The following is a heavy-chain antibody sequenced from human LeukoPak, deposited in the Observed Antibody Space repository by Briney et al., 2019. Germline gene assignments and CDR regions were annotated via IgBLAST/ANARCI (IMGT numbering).Heavy chain of an antibody. J-gene: IGHJ4*02. CDR1: GLIFGNYW. CDR2: ISQDGTEK. CDR3: ATDGFCSGGACFRKNDF. Sequence: GGSLRLSCAASGLIFGNYWMTWVRQAAGKGLEWVASISQDGTEKFYVGSAEGRFTISRDNAKNSLYVQMNSLSAEDTALYFCATDGFCSGGACFRKNDFWGQGTLVTVSS. V-gene: IGHV3-7*01. D-gene: IGHD2-15*01.